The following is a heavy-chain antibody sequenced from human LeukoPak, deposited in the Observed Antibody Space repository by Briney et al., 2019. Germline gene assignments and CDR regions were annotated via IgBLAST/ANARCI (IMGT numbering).Heavy chain of an antibody. J-gene: IGHJ4*02. V-gene: IGHV3-23*01. Sequence: AGGSLRLSCAASGFTFSSYAMSWVRQAPGKGLEWVSAISGSGGSTYYADSVKGRFTISRDNSKNTLYLQMNSLRAEDTAVYYCAKDRDVWGSLLDYWGQGTLVTVSS. CDR3: AKDRDVWGSLLDY. CDR1: GFTFSSYA. D-gene: IGHD3-16*01. CDR2: ISGSGGST.